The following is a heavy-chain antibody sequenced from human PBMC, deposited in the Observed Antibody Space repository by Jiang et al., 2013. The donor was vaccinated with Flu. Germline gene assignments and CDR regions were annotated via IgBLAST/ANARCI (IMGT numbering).Heavy chain of an antibody. CDR1: GFTFPSYA. D-gene: IGHD1-26*01. Sequence: VQLVESGGGLVQPGESLRLSCAASGFTFPSYAMNWVRQAPGKGLEWVSGISDSGDSTYYGDSVKGRFTLSRDNSKNTLYLQMSSLRVEDTAVYYCAKASGEDRGSYVDFDYWGQGTLVTVSS. J-gene: IGHJ4*02. CDR3: AKASGEDRGSYVDFDY. V-gene: IGHV3-23*04. CDR2: ISDSGDST.